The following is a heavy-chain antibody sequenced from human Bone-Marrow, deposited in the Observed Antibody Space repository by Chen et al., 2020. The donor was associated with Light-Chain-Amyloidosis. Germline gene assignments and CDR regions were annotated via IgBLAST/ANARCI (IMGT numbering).Heavy chain of an antibody. CDR3: ARRGGGYNFDY. Sequence: EVQLELSGPEVKKPGESLKISCKGSGYTFPNYWIGWVRQMPGKGLEWMGVIYPDDSDARYRPSFGGQVTISAHKSITTAYLQWRGLKASDTAKDYWARRGGGYNFDYWGQGTLVTVSS. CDR2: IYPDDSDA. CDR1: GYTFPNYW. V-gene: IGHV5-51*01. D-gene: IGHD5-12*01. J-gene: IGHJ4*02.